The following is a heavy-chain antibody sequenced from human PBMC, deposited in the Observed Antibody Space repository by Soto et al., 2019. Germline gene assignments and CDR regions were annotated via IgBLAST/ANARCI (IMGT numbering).Heavy chain of an antibody. J-gene: IGHJ6*02. CDR1: GGSFNNYA. D-gene: IGHD3-10*01. Sequence: QVHLVQSGAEVKKPGSSVKVSCKTSGGSFNNYAVSWVRQAPGQGLEWMGGIIPNFDTPNYAQKFQDRVTIIPDKSKSTVYMELRSLRSNDTAVYYCAVAMVREILIFESSGMHVWGQGTTVIVSS. V-gene: IGHV1-69*06. CDR2: IIPNFDTP. CDR3: AVAMVREILIFESSGMHV.